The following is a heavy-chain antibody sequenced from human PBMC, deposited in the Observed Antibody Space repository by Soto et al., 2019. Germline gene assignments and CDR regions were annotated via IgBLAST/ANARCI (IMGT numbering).Heavy chain of an antibody. CDR1: GGSISSSNW. D-gene: IGHD2-2*02. V-gene: IGHV4-4*02. J-gene: IGHJ6*02. CDR3: ARDSYTGRGYYGMDV. CDR2: IYHSGST. Sequence: SETLSLTCAVSGGSISSSNWWGWVRQPPGKGLEWIGEIYHSGSTNYNPSLKSRVTISVDKSKNQFSLKLSSVTAADTAVYYCARDSYTGRGYYGMDVWGQGTTVTVSS.